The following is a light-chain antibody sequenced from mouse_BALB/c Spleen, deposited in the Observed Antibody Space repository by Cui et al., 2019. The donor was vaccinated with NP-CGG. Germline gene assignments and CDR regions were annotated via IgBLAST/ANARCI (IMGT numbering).Light chain of an antibody. V-gene: IGLV1*01. CDR1: TGAVTTSNY. Sequence: ADVTQESAPTTSPGETVTLTCRSSTGAVTTSNYANWVQEKPDHLFTGLIGGTNNRAPGIPARFSGSLIGDKAALTITGAQTEDETIYFCALWYSNHWVFGGGTKLTVL. CDR3: ALWYSNHWV. J-gene: IGLJ1*01. CDR2: GTN.